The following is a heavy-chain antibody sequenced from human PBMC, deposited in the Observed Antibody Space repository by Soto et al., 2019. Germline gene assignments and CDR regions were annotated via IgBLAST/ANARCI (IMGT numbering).Heavy chain of an antibody. CDR3: ARQPCSSSWYYYIDY. Sequence: SDTLSLTFSLSGRSISSSSYYWVWFRATPGKGLEWIGSVHYSGNTYYNPSFKSRVTMSVDTSKNQFSLKLSSVTAADTAVYYCARQPCSSSWYYYIDYCAQGTLVTVSS. CDR2: VHYSGNT. CDR1: GRSISSSSYY. D-gene: IGHD2-2*01. V-gene: IGHV4-39*01. J-gene: IGHJ4*02.